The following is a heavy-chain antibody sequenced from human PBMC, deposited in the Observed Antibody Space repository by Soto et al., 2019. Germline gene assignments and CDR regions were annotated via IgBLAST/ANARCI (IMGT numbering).Heavy chain of an antibody. CDR2: ISSSSSYI. J-gene: IGHJ3*02. V-gene: IGHV3-21*01. CDR1: GFTFSNYA. CDR3: ARGSDHDYIWGSYQLGAFDI. D-gene: IGHD3-16*02. Sequence: EVQLVESGGGLVQPGGSLRLSCAASGFTFSNYAMNWVRQAPGKGLEWVSSISSSSSYIYYADSVKGRFTISRDNAKNSLYLQMNSLRAEDTAVYYCARGSDHDYIWGSYQLGAFDIWGQGTMVTVSS.